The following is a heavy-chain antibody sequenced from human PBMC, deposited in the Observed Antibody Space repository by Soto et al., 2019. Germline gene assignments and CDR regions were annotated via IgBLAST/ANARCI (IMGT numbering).Heavy chain of an antibody. J-gene: IGHJ4*02. CDR1: GFAFGGSA. CDR2: IRSKTNSYAI. V-gene: IGHV3-73*01. CDR3: TRQTDAVQWLVVPTDYNFDY. Sequence: GGSPRLSCAASGFAFGGSAMHWVRQASGKGLEWVGHIRSKTNSYAIAYAESVKGRFTISRDDSMNTAYLQMNSLKTEDTAVYFCTRQTDAVQWLVVPTDYNFDYWGQGTLVTVSS. D-gene: IGHD6-19*01.